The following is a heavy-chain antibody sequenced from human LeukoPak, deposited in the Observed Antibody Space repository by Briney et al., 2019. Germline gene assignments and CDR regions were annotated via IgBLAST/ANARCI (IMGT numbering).Heavy chain of an antibody. V-gene: IGHV4-4*07. CDR2: IYASGTI. CDR1: GGSIRSYY. D-gene: IGHD3-10*01. J-gene: IGHJ5*02. Sequence: SETLSLTCTVSGGSIRSYYWSWIRQPAGKGLEWIGRIYASGTIAYNPSLESRVSMSVDTSKNQFSLNLSSVTAADTALYYCARDSGTTGEVKFDPWGQGTLVTVSS. CDR3: ARDSGTTGEVKFDP.